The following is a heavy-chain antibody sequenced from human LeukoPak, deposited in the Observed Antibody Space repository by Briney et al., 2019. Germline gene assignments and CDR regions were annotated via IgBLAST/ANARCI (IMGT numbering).Heavy chain of an antibody. Sequence: SETLSLTCTVSGYSISSGYYWGWIRHPPGKGLEWIGSIYHSGSTYYNPSLKSRVTISVDTSKNQFSLKLSSVTAADTAVYYCARDLVRGDGYNLDYFDYWGRGTLVTVSS. CDR2: IYHSGST. J-gene: IGHJ4*02. V-gene: IGHV4-38-2*02. CDR3: ARDLVRGDGYNLDYFDY. CDR1: GYSISSGYY. D-gene: IGHD5-24*01.